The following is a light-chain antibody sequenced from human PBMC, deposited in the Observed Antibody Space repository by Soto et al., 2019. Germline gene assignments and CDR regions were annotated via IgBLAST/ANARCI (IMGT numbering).Light chain of an antibody. CDR1: SSNIGSNS. CDR3: AAWDDRQTAFWV. Sequence: QAVVTQPPSASGTPGQRVTISCSGSSSNIGSNSVSWYQHLPGTAPKLLMYSNIQRPSGVPDRFSGSKSGTSASLAISGLQSEDEADYYCAAWDDRQTAFWVFGGGTKVTVL. CDR2: SNI. J-gene: IGLJ3*02. V-gene: IGLV1-44*01.